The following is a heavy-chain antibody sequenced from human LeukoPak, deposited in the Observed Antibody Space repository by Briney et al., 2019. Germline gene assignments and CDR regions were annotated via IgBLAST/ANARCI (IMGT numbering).Heavy chain of an antibody. D-gene: IGHD6-19*01. V-gene: IGHV3-23*01. Sequence: GRSLRLSCAASGFTFSSYGMHWVRQAPGKGLEWVSGISGSGGSTYYADSVKGRFTISRDNSKNTLYLQMNGLRAEDTAVYFCSGGGGWQGFDYWGQGTLVTVSS. CDR2: ISGSGGST. CDR3: SGGGGWQGFDY. J-gene: IGHJ4*02. CDR1: GFTFSSYG.